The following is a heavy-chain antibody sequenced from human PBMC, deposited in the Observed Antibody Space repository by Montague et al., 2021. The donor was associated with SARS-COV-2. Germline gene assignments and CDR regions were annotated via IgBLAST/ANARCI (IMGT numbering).Heavy chain of an antibody. CDR3: AGDDFRWDFDC. Sequence: TLSLTCTVSGDSITSDVSYWSWIRQPAGKGLEWIGRIYTTGSTNYNPSLKSRLTISLDTSKNQFSLKLSSVTAADTAVYYYAGDDFRWDFDCWGQGTLVTVSS. CDR1: GDSITSDVSY. CDR2: IYTTGST. J-gene: IGHJ4*02. V-gene: IGHV4-61*02. D-gene: IGHD2/OR15-2a*01.